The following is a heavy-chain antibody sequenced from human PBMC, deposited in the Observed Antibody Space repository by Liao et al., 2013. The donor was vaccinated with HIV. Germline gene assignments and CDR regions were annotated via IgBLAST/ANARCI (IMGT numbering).Heavy chain of an antibody. V-gene: IGHV4-61*02. CDR2: VYVSGST. CDR1: GGSISSDGYY. Sequence: QVQLQESGPGLVKPSQTLSLTCTVSGGSISSDGYYWSWIRQPAGKGLEWIGRVYVSGSTNYNPSVKSRVTISVNTLKNQFSLKLTFVTAADTAVYYCARVRTTNDAFDIWGQGTMVTVSS. J-gene: IGHJ3*02. CDR3: ARVRTTNDAFDI. D-gene: IGHD1-26*01.